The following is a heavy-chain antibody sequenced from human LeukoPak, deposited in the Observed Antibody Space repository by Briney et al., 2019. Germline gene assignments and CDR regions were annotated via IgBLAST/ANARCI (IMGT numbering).Heavy chain of an antibody. Sequence: TGGSLRLSCTTSGFTFGEYALSWVRQAPGKGLEWVGFIRSKLFGETREYAASVEDRFTISRDDPKGIAYLQMNSLRTEDTAVYYCARGGDYGDPFDYWGQGTLVTVSS. V-gene: IGHV3-49*04. CDR3: ARGGDYGDPFDY. J-gene: IGHJ4*02. CDR1: GFTFGEYA. D-gene: IGHD4-17*01. CDR2: IRSKLFGETR.